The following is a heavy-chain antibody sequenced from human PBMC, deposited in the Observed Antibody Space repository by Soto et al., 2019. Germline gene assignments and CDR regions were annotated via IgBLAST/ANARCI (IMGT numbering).Heavy chain of an antibody. J-gene: IGHJ4*02. CDR3: ARPAAANYFDY. Sequence: GESLKISCKGSGYSFTSYCIGWVLQMPGKGLEWMGIIYPGDSDTRYSPSFQGQVTISADKSISTAYLQWSSLKASDTAMYYCARPAAANYFDYWGQGTLVTISS. CDR2: IYPGDSDT. D-gene: IGHD2-15*01. CDR1: GYSFTSYC. V-gene: IGHV5-51*01.